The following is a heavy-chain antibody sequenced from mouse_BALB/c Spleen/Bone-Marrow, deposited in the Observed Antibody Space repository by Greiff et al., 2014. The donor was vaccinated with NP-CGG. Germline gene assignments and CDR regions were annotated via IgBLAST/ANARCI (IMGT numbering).Heavy chain of an antibody. J-gene: IGHJ4*01. CDR2: ISHGGGTT. D-gene: IGHD2-3*01. V-gene: IGHV5-12-1*01. CDR3: TRHGGYYPYYYAMDY. Sequence: DVHLVESGGGLVKPGGSLKLSCAASGFAFSSYDMSWVRQTPEKGLEWVAYISHGGGTTYYSDTVKGRFTISRDNAKNTLYLQMSSLKSEDTAIYYCTRHGGYYPYYYAMDYWGQGTSVTVSS. CDR1: GFAFSSYD.